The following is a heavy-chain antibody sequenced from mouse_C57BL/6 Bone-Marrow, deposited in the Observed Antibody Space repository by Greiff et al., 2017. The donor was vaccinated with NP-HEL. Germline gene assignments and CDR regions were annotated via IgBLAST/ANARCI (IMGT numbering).Heavy chain of an antibody. CDR2: INPSSGYT. Sequence: VQLQQSGAELARPGASVKMSCKASGYTFTSYTMHWVKQRPGQGLEWIGYINPSSGYTKYNQKFKDKATVTADKSSSTAYMQLSSLTSEDSAVYYCARRRRRRHYYAMDYWGQGTSVTVSS. J-gene: IGHJ4*01. V-gene: IGHV1-4*01. CDR3: ARRRRRRHYYAMDY. CDR1: GYTFTSYT. D-gene: IGHD2-12*01.